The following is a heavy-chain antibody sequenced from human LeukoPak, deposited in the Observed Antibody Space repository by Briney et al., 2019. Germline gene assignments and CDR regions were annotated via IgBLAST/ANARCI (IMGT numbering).Heavy chain of an antibody. CDR3: ARDSRIFDILAGLLDY. V-gene: IGHV1-18*01. CDR1: GYTLSSYG. D-gene: IGHD3-9*01. Sequence: ASVRVSCKASGYTLSSYGINWVRQAPGQGLEWMGRISASNGYRTYAEKFQGRLTMSTVKSTSTDYMELGSLRADDTAVYYCARDSRIFDILAGLLDYWGQGTLVTVSS. CDR2: ISASNGYR. J-gene: IGHJ4*02.